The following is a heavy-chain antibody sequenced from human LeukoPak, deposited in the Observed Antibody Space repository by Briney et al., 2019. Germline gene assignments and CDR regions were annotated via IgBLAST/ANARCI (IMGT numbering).Heavy chain of an antibody. CDR2: IRGSGFAT. CDR1: GFIFSSYA. V-gene: IGHV3-23*01. J-gene: IGHJ3*01. Sequence: GGSLRLSCVASGFIFSSYAMSWVRQAPGRGLEWVSGIRGSGFATYYADSVKGRFTLSRDNSKNTLYLQMNSLGAEDTAVYYCAKLNGFRSLDAFEVWGQGTMVTVSS. D-gene: IGHD3-9*01. CDR3: AKLNGFRSLDAFEV.